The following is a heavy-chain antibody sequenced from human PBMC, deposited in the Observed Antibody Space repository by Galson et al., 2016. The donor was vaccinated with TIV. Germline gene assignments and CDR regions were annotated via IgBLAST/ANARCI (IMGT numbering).Heavy chain of an antibody. Sequence: SVKVSCKASGYTFVTYYMHWVRQAPGQGLEWVGVIDPTSGGTTYAQRFQGRVTMTRDTSTSTVYMDLSNLRSDDTAVFYCGVWSNIYFFALWGQGTLITVSS. V-gene: IGHV1-46*01. D-gene: IGHD2-2*02. J-gene: IGHJ4*02. CDR1: GYTFVTYY. CDR2: IDPTSGGT. CDR3: GVWSNIYFFAL.